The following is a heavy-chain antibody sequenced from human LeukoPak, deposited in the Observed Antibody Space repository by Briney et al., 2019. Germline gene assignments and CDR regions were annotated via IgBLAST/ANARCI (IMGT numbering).Heavy chain of an antibody. CDR2: IYYSGST. D-gene: IGHD7-27*01. J-gene: IGHJ4*02. V-gene: IGHV4-59*12. CDR1: GGSISSYY. CDR3: ARDSTDWGSPGIDY. Sequence: SETLSLTCTVSGGSISSYYWSWIRQPPGKGLEWIGYIYYSGSTNYNPSLKSRVTISVDTSKNQFPLKLSSVTAADTAVYYCARDSTDWGSPGIDYWGQGTLVTVSS.